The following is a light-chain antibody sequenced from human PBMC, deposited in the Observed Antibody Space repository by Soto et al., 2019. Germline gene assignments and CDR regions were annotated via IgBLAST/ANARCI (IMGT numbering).Light chain of an antibody. Sequence: QSALTQPASVSGSPGQSITISCTGTSSDVGGYNYVSWYQQHPGKAPKLMIYDVSSRPSGVSNRFSGSKSGNTASLTISALQAEDEADYYCSSYTSSSTRVFGGGTKLTVL. J-gene: IGLJ3*02. CDR1: SSDVGGYNY. CDR3: SSYTSSSTRV. CDR2: DVS. V-gene: IGLV2-14*01.